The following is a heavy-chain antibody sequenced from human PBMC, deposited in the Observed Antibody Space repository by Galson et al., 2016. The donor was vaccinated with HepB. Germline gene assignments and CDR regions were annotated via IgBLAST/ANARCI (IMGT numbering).Heavy chain of an antibody. Sequence: SLRLSCAASSFTFSNYGMHWARQAPGKGLEWVAVIWFDGNNRYYADAVRGRFTISRDISKDTLYLQMNSLKAEDTAVYYCARSLGGGSGYPRSYHFGMDVWGQGTTVTVSS. V-gene: IGHV3-33*01. J-gene: IGHJ6*02. CDR3: ARSLGGGSGYPRSYHFGMDV. CDR1: SFTFSNYG. D-gene: IGHD3-22*01. CDR2: IWFDGNNR.